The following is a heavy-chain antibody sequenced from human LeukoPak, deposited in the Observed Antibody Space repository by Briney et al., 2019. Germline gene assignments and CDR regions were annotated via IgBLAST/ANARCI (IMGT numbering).Heavy chain of an antibody. V-gene: IGHV4-59*01. CDR2: IYYSGST. J-gene: IGHJ3*02. Sequence: PSGTLSLTCAVSGGSISSYYWSWIRQPPGKGLEWIGYIYYSGSTNYNPSLKSRVTISVDTSKNQFSLKLSSVTAADTAVYYCARVCPYYYDSSGYPKSADAFDIWGQGTMVTVSS. D-gene: IGHD3-22*01. CDR1: GGSISSYY. CDR3: ARVCPYYYDSSGYPKSADAFDI.